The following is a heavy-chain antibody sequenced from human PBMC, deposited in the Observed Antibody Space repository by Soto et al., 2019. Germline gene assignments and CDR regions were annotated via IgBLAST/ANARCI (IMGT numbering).Heavy chain of an antibody. CDR1: GFTFTGYY. Sequence: VKVSCRSHGFTFTGYYMHWARDAPGQGLEWMGGIIPIFGTAKNEQKFQGRVTIPADKSTSTAYMELRSLSSEDTAVYHCANMRSGSYRNDYWGEGTLDTVSS. CDR2: IIPIFGTA. V-gene: IGHV1-69*06. J-gene: IGHJ4*02. CDR3: ANMRSGSYRNDY. D-gene: IGHD1-26*01.